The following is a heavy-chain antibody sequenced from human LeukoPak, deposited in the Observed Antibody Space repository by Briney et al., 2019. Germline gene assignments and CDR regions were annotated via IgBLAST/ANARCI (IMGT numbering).Heavy chain of an antibody. CDR3: AKESQGHFDY. Sequence: PGGSLRLSCAASGFTFSSYGMHWVRQAPGKGLEWVAVISYDGSNKYYADSVKGRFTISRDNSKNTLYLQMSSLRAEDTAVYYCAKESQGHFDYWGQGTLVTVSS. CDR2: ISYDGSNK. J-gene: IGHJ4*02. CDR1: GFTFSSYG. V-gene: IGHV3-30*18.